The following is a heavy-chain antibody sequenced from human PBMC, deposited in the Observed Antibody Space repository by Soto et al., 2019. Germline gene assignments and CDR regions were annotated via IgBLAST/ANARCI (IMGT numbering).Heavy chain of an antibody. CDR1: GFSLSADGVG. CDR3: AHAYGGTSWPNDAFDV. J-gene: IGHJ3*01. CDR2: IYWDDDQ. V-gene: IGHV2-5*02. D-gene: IGHD2-2*01. Sequence: QITLKESGPTLVKPTQTLTLTCTFSGFSLSADGVGVGWIRQPPGKALEWLALIYWDDDQRYSPSLKTRLTITMDNSKNQVVLTMTNMDPVYTATYYCAHAYGGTSWPNDAFDVWGQGTVVTVSS.